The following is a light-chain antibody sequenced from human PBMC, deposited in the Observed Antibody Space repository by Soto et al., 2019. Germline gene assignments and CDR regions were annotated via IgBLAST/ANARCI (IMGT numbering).Light chain of an antibody. J-gene: IGKJ5*01. CDR1: QSISSY. CDR2: DAS. V-gene: IGKV3-11*01. Sequence: EIVLTQSPAILSLSPGERATLSCRASQSISSYLAWYQQKPGQAPRLLIYDASNRATGIPARFSGSGSGTDFTLTIGSLEPEGFAIYYCQQRSNWPSITFGQGTRLEIK. CDR3: QQRSNWPSIT.